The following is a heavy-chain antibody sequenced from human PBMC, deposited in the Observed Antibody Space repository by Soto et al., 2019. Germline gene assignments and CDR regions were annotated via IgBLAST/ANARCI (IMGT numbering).Heavy chain of an antibody. CDR1: GFTVSSNY. CDR2: IYSGGST. CDR3: ARDCRGGNCYPYYYYGMDV. J-gene: IGHJ6*02. D-gene: IGHD2-15*01. V-gene: IGHV3-53*01. Sequence: VRSLRLSCAAAGFTVSSNYMTCVRQAPGKGLEWVSIIYSGGSTSYADSVKGRFTISRDISKNTLYLQMNSLSAEDTAVYYCARDCRGGNCYPYYYYGMDVWGQGTTVTVSS.